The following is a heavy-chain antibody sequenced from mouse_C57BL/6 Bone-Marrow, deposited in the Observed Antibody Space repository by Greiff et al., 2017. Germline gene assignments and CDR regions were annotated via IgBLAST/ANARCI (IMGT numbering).Heavy chain of an antibody. V-gene: IGHV14-1*01. CDR2: IDPEDGDT. CDR1: GFNIQDYY. CDR3: TLYGPNWYFDV. D-gene: IGHD1-1*01. Sequence: VQLKQSGAELVRPGASVKLSCTASGFNIQDYYMHWVKQRPEQGLEWIGRIDPEDGDTEYAPKFQGKATMTADTSSNTAYLQLSSLTSEDTAVYYCTLYGPNWYFDVWGTGTTVTVSS. J-gene: IGHJ1*03.